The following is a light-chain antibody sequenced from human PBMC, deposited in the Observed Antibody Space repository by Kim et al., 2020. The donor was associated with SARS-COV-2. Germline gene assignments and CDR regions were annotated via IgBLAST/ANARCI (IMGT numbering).Light chain of an antibody. CDR3: QHYNNWPPYT. J-gene: IGKJ2*01. V-gene: IGKV3-15*01. CDR1: QSVSSN. CDR2: GAS. Sequence: VSPGERATLPCRASQSVSSNLAWYQQKPGRAPWLLIYGASTRATGVPARFSGSGSGTEFTLTISSLQSEDFAVYYCQHYNNWPPYTFGQGTKLEI.